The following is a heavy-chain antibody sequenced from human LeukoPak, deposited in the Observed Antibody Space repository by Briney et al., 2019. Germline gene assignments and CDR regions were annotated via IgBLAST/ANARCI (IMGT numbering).Heavy chain of an antibody. V-gene: IGHV3-30*02. CDR2: IRYDGSNK. D-gene: IGHD6-19*01. CDR3: AKDGIAVAGRFGYFQH. J-gene: IGHJ1*01. Sequence: GGSLRLSCAASGFTFSSYGMHWVRQAPGKGLEWVAFIRYDGSNKYYADSVKGRFTISRDNSKNTLYLQMNSLRAEDTAVYYCAKDGIAVAGRFGYFQHWGQGTLVTVSS. CDR1: GFTFSSYG.